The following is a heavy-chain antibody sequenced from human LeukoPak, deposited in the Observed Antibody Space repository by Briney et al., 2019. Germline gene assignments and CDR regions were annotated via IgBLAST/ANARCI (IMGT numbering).Heavy chain of an antibody. CDR1: GFTFNNYW. V-gene: IGHV3-74*01. D-gene: IGHD3-3*01. Sequence: PGGSLRLSCAASGFTFNNYWMHWVRQAPGKGLVWVSRINTDGSSTSYADSVKGRFTISRDNAKNTLYLQMNSLRAEDTAVYYCARVPTGAGGFLEWSYTAFDIWGQGTMVTVSS. J-gene: IGHJ3*02. CDR3: ARVPTGAGGFLEWSYTAFDI. CDR2: INTDGSST.